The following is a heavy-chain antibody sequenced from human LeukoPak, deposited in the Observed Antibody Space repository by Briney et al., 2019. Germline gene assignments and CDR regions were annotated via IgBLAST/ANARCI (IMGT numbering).Heavy chain of an antibody. CDR3: AKALYGDYGRFDY. CDR2: ISDGGSDT. J-gene: IGHJ4*02. D-gene: IGHD4-17*01. V-gene: IGHV3-23*01. Sequence: PGGSLRLSCVASGSTFSSYAMSWVRQAPGKGLAWVSTISDGGSDTHYADSVKGRFTISRDDSKNTLYLQMNSLRAEDTAVYYCAKALYGDYGRFDYWGQGTLVTVSS. CDR1: GSTFSSYA.